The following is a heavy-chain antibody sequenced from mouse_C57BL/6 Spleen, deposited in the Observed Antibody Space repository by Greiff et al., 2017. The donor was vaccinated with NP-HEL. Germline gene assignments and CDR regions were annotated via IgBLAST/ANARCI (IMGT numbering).Heavy chain of an antibody. CDR3: ARRGSNYVDWYFDV. CDR1: DSEVFPIAY. J-gene: IGHJ1*03. D-gene: IGHD2-5*01. CDR2: ILPSIGRT. Sequence: QVQLQQSGSELRSPGSSVKLSCKDFDSEVFPIAYMSWVRQKPGHGFEWIGGILPSIGRTIYGEKFEDKATLDADTLSNTAYLELNSLTSEDSAIYYCARRGSNYVDWYFDVWGTGTTVTVSS. V-gene: IGHV15-2*01.